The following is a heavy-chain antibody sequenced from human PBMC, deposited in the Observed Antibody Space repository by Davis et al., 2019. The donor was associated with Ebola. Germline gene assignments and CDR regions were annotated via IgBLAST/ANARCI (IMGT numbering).Heavy chain of an antibody. CDR1: GFTFTRFP. Sequence: GGSLRPPCAAPGFTFTRFPMHWVRQAPGKGLEWVSAISGIGGSTYYADSVKGRFTISRDNSKNTLYLQMNSLRAEDTAVYYCAREGASSRYYYYGMDVWGKGTTVTVSS. CDR2: ISGIGGST. J-gene: IGHJ6*04. CDR3: AREGASSRYYYYGMDV. V-gene: IGHV3-23*01. D-gene: IGHD1-26*01.